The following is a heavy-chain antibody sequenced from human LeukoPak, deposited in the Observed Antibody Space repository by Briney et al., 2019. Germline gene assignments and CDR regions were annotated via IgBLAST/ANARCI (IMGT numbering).Heavy chain of an antibody. CDR2: ISYDGSNK. V-gene: IGHV3-30*01. CDR3: ARDPYDSSVRLDY. Sequence: GGSLGLSCAASGFTFSSYAMHWVRQAPGKGLEWVAVISYDGSNKYYADSVKGRFTISRDNSKNTLYLQMNSLRAEDTAVYYCARDPYDSSVRLDYWGQGTLVTVSS. J-gene: IGHJ4*02. D-gene: IGHD3-22*01. CDR1: GFTFSSYA.